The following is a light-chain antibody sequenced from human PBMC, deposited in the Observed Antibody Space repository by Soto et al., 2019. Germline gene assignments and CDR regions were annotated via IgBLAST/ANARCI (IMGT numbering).Light chain of an antibody. Sequence: QSVLTQPASVSGSPGQSITFSCTGTSSDVGDYKYVSWYQQHPGKAPKLMIHDVSTRPSGVSNRFSGSKSGNTASLTISGLQAEDEAYYYCSSYTSGSLRLFGTGTKATVL. J-gene: IGLJ1*01. CDR1: SSDVGDYKY. V-gene: IGLV2-14*01. CDR2: DVS. CDR3: SSYTSGSLRL.